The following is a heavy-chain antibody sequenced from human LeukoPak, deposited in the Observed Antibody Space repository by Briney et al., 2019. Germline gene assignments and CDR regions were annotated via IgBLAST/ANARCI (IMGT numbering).Heavy chain of an antibody. CDR2: IYTSGST. J-gene: IGHJ4*02. V-gene: IGHV4-4*07. Sequence: SETLSLTCTVSGGSFSSYYWTWIRQPPGKGLEWIGRIYTSGSTNYNPSLKSRVTISVDTSKNQFSLKLSAVTAADTAVYYCAREKQWLVNWGQGTLVTVSS. CDR3: AREKQWLVN. D-gene: IGHD6-19*01. CDR1: GGSFSSYY.